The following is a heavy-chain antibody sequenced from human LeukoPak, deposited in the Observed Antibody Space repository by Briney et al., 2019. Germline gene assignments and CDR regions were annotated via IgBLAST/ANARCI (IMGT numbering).Heavy chain of an antibody. CDR1: GFTFSSYS. V-gene: IGHV3-21*01. CDR2: ISSSSSYV. CDR3: ARLREYCSGGNCYFYFDY. J-gene: IGHJ4*02. Sequence: GGSLRLSCAASGFTFSSYSMNWVRQAPGKGLEWVSSISSSSSYVYYADSVKGRVTISRDNAKNSLYLQMSSLRAEDTAVYYCARLREYCSGGNCYFYFDYWGQGTLVTVSS. D-gene: IGHD2-15*01.